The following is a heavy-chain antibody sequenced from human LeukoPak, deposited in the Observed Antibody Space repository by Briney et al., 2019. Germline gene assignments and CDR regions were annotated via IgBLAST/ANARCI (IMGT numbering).Heavy chain of an antibody. CDR2: IYYSGST. CDR1: GGSISSGGYY. V-gene: IGHV4-31*03. J-gene: IGHJ5*02. D-gene: IGHD3-9*01. Sequence: SETLSLTCTVSGGSISSGGYYWSWIRQHPGKGLEWIGYIYYSGSTHYNPSLKSRVTISVDTSKNLFSLKLSSVTAADTAVYYCARDMTDWWFDPWGQGTLVTVSS. CDR3: ARDMTDWWFDP.